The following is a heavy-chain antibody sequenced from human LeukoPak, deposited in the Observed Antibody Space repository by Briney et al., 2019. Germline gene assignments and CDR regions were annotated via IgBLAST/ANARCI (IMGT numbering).Heavy chain of an antibody. CDR2: IKRDASDI. D-gene: IGHD6-13*01. V-gene: IGHV3-11*01. CDR1: GFSFGDDY. CDR3: ARGRGQQHTGH. J-gene: IGHJ4*02. Sequence: GGSLRLSCAASGFSFGDDYMSWIRQAPGKGPEWVAYIKRDASDIYYADSVKGRFTISRDNSKNSLFLHMDSLRVEDSAVYYCARGRGQQHTGHWGQGTLVTVSS.